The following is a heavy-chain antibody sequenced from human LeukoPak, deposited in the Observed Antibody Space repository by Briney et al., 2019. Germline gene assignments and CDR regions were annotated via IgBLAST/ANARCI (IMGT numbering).Heavy chain of an antibody. CDR3: AKDSSSWYYFDY. CDR2: IRYDGSNK. J-gene: IGHJ4*02. D-gene: IGHD6-13*01. CDR1: GFTFSSYG. V-gene: IGHV3-30*02. Sequence: GGSLRLSCAASGFTFSSYGMHWVRQAPGKGLEWVAFIRYDGSNKYHADSVKGRFTISRDNSKNTLYLQMNSLRAEDTAVYYCAKDSSSWYYFDYWGQGTLVTVSS.